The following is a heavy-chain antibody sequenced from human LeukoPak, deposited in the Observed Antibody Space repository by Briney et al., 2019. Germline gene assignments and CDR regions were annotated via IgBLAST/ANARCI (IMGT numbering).Heavy chain of an antibody. CDR1: GYTFTGYY. Sequence: ASVKVSCKASGYTFTGYYMHWVRQAPGQGLEWMGWINPNSGGTNYAQKFQGRVTMTRDTSISTTYMELSRLRSDDTAVYYCARPVEMATIDFDYWGQGTLVTVSS. CDR3: ARPVEMATIDFDY. V-gene: IGHV1-2*02. CDR2: INPNSGGT. J-gene: IGHJ4*02. D-gene: IGHD5-24*01.